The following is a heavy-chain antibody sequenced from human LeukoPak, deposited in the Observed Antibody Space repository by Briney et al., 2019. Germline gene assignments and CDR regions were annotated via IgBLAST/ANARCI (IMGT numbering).Heavy chain of an antibody. Sequence: ASETLSLTCTVSGGSISSSSYYWGWIRQPPGKGLEWIGSIYYSGSTYYNPSLKSRVTISVDTSKNQFSLKLSSVTAADTAVYYCARVGSYRGVYYYDMDVWGKGTTVTVSS. CDR1: GGSISSSSYY. CDR3: ARVGSYRGVYYYDMDV. V-gene: IGHV4-39*07. CDR2: IYYSGST. J-gene: IGHJ6*03. D-gene: IGHD1-26*01.